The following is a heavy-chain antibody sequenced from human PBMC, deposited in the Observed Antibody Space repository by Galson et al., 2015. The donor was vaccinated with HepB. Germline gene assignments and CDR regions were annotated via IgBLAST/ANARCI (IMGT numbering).Heavy chain of an antibody. CDR3: ARHGGDYYYYYYMDV. CDR1: GYSFASYW. Sequence: QSGAEAKKPGESLKISCKASGYSFASYWIGWVRQMPGKGLEWMGIIFPGNSETTYSPSSEGQVTISADKSITTAYLQWSSLRASDTAMYYCARHGGDYYYYYYMDVWGKGTAVTVPS. CDR2: IFPGNSET. V-gene: IGHV5-51*01. D-gene: IGHD3-16*01. J-gene: IGHJ6*03.